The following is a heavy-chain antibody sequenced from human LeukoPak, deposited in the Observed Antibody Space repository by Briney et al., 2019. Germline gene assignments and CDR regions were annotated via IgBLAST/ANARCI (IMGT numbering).Heavy chain of an antibody. CDR2: IYYSGST. J-gene: IGHJ5*02. CDR1: GGSISSYY. CDR3: ARDRDGAGFDP. V-gene: IGHV4-59*12. Sequence: SETLSLTCTVSGGSISSYYWSWIRQPPGKGLEWIGYIYYSGSTYYNPSLKSRVTISVDTSKNQFSLKLSSVTAADTAVYYCARDRDGAGFDPWGQGTLVTVSS. D-gene: IGHD4/OR15-4a*01.